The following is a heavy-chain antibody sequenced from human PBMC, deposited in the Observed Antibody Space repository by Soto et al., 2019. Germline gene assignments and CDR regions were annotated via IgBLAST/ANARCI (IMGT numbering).Heavy chain of an antibody. CDR3: AREGKSSYYDSSGYYHNWFDP. J-gene: IGHJ5*02. Sequence: NPSETLSLTCTVSGGSVSSGSYYWSWIRQPPGKGLEWIGYIYYSGSTNYNPSLKSRVTISVDTSKNQFSLKLSSVTAADTAVYYCAREGKSSYYDSSGYYHNWFDPWGQGTLVTVSS. V-gene: IGHV4-61*01. CDR2: IYYSGST. D-gene: IGHD3-22*01. CDR1: GGSVSSGSYY.